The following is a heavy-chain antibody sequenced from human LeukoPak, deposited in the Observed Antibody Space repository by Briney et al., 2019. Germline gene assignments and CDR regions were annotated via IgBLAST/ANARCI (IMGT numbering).Heavy chain of an antibody. Sequence: PSETLSLTCTVSGGSISSYYWSWIRQPPGKGLEWNGYIYYIGSTNYNPSLKSRVTISVDTSKNQFSLKLSSVTAADTAVYYCARLRLRYFDWLLGYWGQGTLVTVSS. CDR2: IYYIGST. CDR3: ARLRLRYFDWLLGY. J-gene: IGHJ4*02. D-gene: IGHD3-9*01. V-gene: IGHV4-59*01. CDR1: GGSISSYY.